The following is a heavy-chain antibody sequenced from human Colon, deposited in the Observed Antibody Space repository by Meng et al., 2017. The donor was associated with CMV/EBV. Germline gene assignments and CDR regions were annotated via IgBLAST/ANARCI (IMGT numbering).Heavy chain of an antibody. V-gene: IGHV3-30*04. CDR2: ITHNGRED. J-gene: IGHJ4*01. CDR1: GFMFVAHG. D-gene: IGHD3-3*01. Sequence: GGSLRLSCTASGFMFVAHGVHWVRQAPGKGLEWVGAITHNGREDHYADSVKGRFTISRDNSRNMIDLQMSNLTAEDTALYYCARGTQYSDFWSGFPYWGHGTLVTVSS. CDR3: ARGTQYSDFWSGFPY.